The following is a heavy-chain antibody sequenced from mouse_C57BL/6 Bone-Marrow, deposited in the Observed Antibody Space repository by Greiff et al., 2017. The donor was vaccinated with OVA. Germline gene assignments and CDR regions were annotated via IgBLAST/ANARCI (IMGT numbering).Heavy chain of an antibody. CDR2: IWSDGST. J-gene: IGHJ1*03. V-gene: IGHV2-6-1*01. D-gene: IGHD1-1*01. CDR3: ARHYYYGSSYNWYFDV. Sequence: VQLKESGPGLVAPSQSLSITCTVSGFSLTSYGVHWVRQPPGKGLEWLVVIWSDGSTTYNSALKSRLSISKDNSKSQVFLKMNSLQTDDTAMYYCARHYYYGSSYNWYFDVWGTGTTVTVSS. CDR1: GFSLTSYG.